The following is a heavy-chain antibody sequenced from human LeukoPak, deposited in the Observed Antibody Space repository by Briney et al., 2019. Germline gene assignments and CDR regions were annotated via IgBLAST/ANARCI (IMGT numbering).Heavy chain of an antibody. D-gene: IGHD3-16*01. Sequence: GASVKVSCKASGGTFSSYAISWVRQAPGQGLEWMGRIIPIFGIANYAQKFQGRVTITADKSTSTAYMELSSLRSEDTAVYHCASGKGGVHHWGQGTLVTVSS. V-gene: IGHV1-69*04. J-gene: IGHJ5*02. CDR2: IIPIFGIA. CDR1: GGTFSSYA. CDR3: ASGKGGVHH.